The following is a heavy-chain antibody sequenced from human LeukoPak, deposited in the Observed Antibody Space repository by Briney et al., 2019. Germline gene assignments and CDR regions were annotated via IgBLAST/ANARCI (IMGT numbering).Heavy chain of an antibody. CDR3: ARGYSHNSGGWLDP. J-gene: IGHJ5*02. CDR1: GFTFSHYA. Sequence: GGSPRLSCAVSGFTFSHYAMSWVRQAPGTGLEWVGSLTDSGDATYYADSVKGRLTISRDNSNSTLYLHISGLRDEDTAVYYCARGYSHNSGGWLDPWGQGTLVTVSS. CDR2: LTDSGDAT. D-gene: IGHD5-12*01. V-gene: IGHV3-23*01.